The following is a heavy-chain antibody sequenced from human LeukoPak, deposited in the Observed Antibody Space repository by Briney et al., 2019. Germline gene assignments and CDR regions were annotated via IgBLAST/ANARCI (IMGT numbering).Heavy chain of an antibody. CDR1: GGSISSYY. V-gene: IGHV4-59*01. CDR2: IYYSGGT. Sequence: SETLSLTCTVSGGSISSYYWSWIRQPPGKGLEWIGYIYYSGGTNYNPSPKSRVTISVDTSKNQFSLKLSSVTAADTAVYYCARDRRYYDSSGTVYYDGMDVWGQGTMVTVSS. CDR3: ARDRRYYDSSGTVYYDGMDV. J-gene: IGHJ6*02. D-gene: IGHD3-22*01.